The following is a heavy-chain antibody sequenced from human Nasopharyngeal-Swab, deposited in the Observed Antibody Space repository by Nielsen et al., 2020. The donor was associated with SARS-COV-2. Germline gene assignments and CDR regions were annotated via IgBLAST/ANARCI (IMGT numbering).Heavy chain of an antibody. J-gene: IGHJ4*02. CDR1: GFTFSSHR. CDR3: ASPGTGGSPY. V-gene: IGHV3-48*02. CDR2: LSSTSSTI. Sequence: GESLKISCVASGFTFSSHRVNWVRQAPGKGLEWVSHLSSTSSTIYYADSVKGRFTISRDNAKNSLYLQMNGLRDEDTAVYYCASPGTGGSPYWGQGTLVTVSS. D-gene: IGHD2-8*02.